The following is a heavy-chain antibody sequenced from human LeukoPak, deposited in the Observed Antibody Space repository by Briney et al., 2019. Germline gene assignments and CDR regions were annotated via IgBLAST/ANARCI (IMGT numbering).Heavy chain of an antibody. J-gene: IGHJ4*02. D-gene: IGHD5-12*01. Sequence: GGSLRLSCAASGFTFSGYAMHWVRQAPGKGLEWVAVISYDGSNYYHTDSVKGRFTISRDNSKNTLNLQMNGLRTEDTAMYYCTRRGGGYEFDYWGQGTLVTVSS. CDR2: ISYDGSNY. CDR3: TRRGGGYEFDY. CDR1: GFTFSGYA. V-gene: IGHV3-30-3*01.